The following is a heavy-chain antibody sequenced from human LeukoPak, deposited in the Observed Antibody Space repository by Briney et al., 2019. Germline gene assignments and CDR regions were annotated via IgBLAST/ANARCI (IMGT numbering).Heavy chain of an antibody. CDR2: ISSNGGST. V-gene: IGHV3-64D*06. D-gene: IGHD6-19*01. CDR3: VNQISGWVY. CDR1: GFTFSTYT. Sequence: PGGSLRLSCSASGFTFSTYTMHWVRQAPGKGLEYVSAISSNGGSTHHADSVKGRFTISRDNSKNTLYLQMSSLRAEDTAVYYCVNQISGWVYWGQGTLVTVSS. J-gene: IGHJ4*02.